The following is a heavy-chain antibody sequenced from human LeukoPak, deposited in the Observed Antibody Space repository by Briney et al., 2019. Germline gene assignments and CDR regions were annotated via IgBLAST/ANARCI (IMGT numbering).Heavy chain of an antibody. CDR2: ISYDGSNK. D-gene: IGHD1-26*01. J-gene: IGHJ4*02. CDR3: AKVEEWELLQPPDY. V-gene: IGHV3-30*18. Sequence: GGSLRLSCAASGFTFSSYDMSWVRQAPGKGLEGVAVISYDGSNKYYADSVKGRFTISRDNSKNTLYLQMNSLRAEDTAVYYCAKVEEWELLQPPDYWGQGTLVTVSS. CDR1: GFTFSSYD.